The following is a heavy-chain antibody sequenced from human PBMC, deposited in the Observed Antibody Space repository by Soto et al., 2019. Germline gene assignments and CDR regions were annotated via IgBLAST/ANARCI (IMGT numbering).Heavy chain of an antibody. CDR2: INPNSGAT. Sequence: QVQLVQSGAEVRKPGASVTVSCRTSGDTFSDYYIHWVRQAPGQGLEWMGWINPNSGATNYAQKCRGWLTMTRDTSIRTVYMQLSRLRSDDTAVYYCAGESGGATATLDYYYFYMDVWGTGTTVTVSS. CDR1: GDTFSDYY. J-gene: IGHJ6*03. D-gene: IGHD5-12*01. V-gene: IGHV1-2*04. CDR3: AGESGGATATLDYYYFYMDV.